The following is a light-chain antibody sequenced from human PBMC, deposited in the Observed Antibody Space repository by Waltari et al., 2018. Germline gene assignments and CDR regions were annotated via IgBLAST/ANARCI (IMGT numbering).Light chain of an antibody. CDR1: QSVRTSH. CDR3: QQDFDVPWT. CDR2: GIS. Sequence: VMTQSPATLSLSPGERATLSCRASQSVRTSHLSWYQQNPAQAPRLLIYGISRRATGVPDRFSASGSGTDFTLTISSLQPEDFAVYYCQQDFDVPWTFGQGTRLEIK. J-gene: IGKJ1*01. V-gene: IGKV3D-7*01.